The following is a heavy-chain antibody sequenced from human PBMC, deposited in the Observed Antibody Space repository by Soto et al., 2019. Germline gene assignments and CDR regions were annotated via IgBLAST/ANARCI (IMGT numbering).Heavy chain of an antibody. Sequence: SVKVSCKASGGTFSSYAISWVRQAPGQGLEWMGGIIPIFGTANYAQKFQGRVTITADESTSTAYMELSSLRSEDTAVYYCARADIVVVTDASYYYYGMDVWGQGTTVTVS. D-gene: IGHD2-2*01. CDR2: IIPIFGTA. CDR1: GGTFSSYA. CDR3: ARADIVVVTDASYYYYGMDV. J-gene: IGHJ6*02. V-gene: IGHV1-69*13.